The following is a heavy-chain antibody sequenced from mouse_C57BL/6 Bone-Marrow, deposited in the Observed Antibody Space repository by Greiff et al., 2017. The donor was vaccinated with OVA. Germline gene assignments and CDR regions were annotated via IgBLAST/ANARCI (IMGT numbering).Heavy chain of an antibody. CDR1: GYTFTSYW. Sequence: QVQLQQPGAELVRPGSSVKLSCKASGYTFTSYWMDWVKQRPGQGLEWIGNIYPSDSETHYNQKFKDKATLTVDKSSSTAYMQLSSLTSEDSAVYYCASGVASYGSSYRYAMDYWGQGTSVTVSS. D-gene: IGHD1-1*01. V-gene: IGHV1-61*01. CDR2: IYPSDSET. CDR3: ASGVASYGSSYRYAMDY. J-gene: IGHJ4*01.